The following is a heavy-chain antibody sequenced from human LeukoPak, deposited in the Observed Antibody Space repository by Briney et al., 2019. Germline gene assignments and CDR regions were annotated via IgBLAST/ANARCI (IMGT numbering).Heavy chain of an antibody. CDR1: GFTFTNYA. Sequence: GGSLRHSCAASGFTFTNYAMSWVRQVPGKGLEWVSSISGSGGSTFYTDSVKGRFTISRDNSKDTLYLQMNSLRSEDTAVYYCAKRNWYFDLWGRGTLVTVSS. J-gene: IGHJ2*01. V-gene: IGHV3-23*01. CDR3: AKRNWYFDL. CDR2: ISGSGGST.